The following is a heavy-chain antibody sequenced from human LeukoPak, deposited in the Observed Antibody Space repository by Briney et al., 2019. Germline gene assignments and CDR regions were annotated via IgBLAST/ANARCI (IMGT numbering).Heavy chain of an antibody. V-gene: IGHV3-23*01. J-gene: IGHJ4*02. D-gene: IGHD3-10*02. CDR2: IIAGGST. Sequence: GGSLRPSCAVSGFMFSTFSMSWVRHVPGKGLEWVSTIIAGGSTYYADSVKGRFTISRDNSKHTLFLRMNSLRAEDTAIYYCAKRPAAVRGVIPYLHYWGQGTLVTVSS. CDR1: GFMFSTFS. CDR3: AKRPAAVRGVIPYLHY.